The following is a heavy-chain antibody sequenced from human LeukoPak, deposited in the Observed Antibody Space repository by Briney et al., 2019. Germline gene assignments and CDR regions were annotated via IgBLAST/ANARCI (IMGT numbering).Heavy chain of an antibody. D-gene: IGHD1-26*01. CDR2: IYYSGST. J-gene: IGHJ4*02. Sequence: SETLSLTCTVSGGSISSSRYYWGWIRQPPGKGLEWIGSIYYSGSTYYNPSLKSRVTISVDTSKNQFSLRLSSVTAADTAVYYCARWEQIGHYFDYWGQGTLVTVSS. CDR3: ARWEQIGHYFDY. CDR1: GGSISSSRYY. V-gene: IGHV4-39*01.